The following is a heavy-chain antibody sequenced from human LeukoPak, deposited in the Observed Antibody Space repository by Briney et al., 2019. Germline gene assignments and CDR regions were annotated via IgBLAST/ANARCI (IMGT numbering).Heavy chain of an antibody. Sequence: GGSLRLSCAASGFSFSSSWMHWVRQAPRKGLVWVSRINSDGSTTNYADSVKGRFTISRDNAKNTLYLQMNSLRAEDTAVYYCASYFRCSGATCYTNYWGQGTLVTVSS. J-gene: IGHJ4*02. CDR2: INSDGSTT. CDR1: GFSFSSSW. D-gene: IGHD2-2*02. CDR3: ASYFRCSGATCYTNY. V-gene: IGHV3-74*01.